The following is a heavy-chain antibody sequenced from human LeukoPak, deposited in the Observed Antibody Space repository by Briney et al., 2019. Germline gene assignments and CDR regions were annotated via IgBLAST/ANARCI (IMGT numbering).Heavy chain of an antibody. V-gene: IGHV4-59*08. Sequence: PSETLSLTCTVSGGSISSYYWSWIRQPPGKGLECIGYLSYSGSTNYNPSLKSRVTISVDTSKNQFSLKLSSVTAADTAVYYCARHGCSSTSCYSYYYGMDVWGQGTTLTVSS. J-gene: IGHJ6*02. CDR2: LSYSGST. CDR1: GGSISSYY. CDR3: ARHGCSSTSCYSYYYGMDV. D-gene: IGHD2-2*01.